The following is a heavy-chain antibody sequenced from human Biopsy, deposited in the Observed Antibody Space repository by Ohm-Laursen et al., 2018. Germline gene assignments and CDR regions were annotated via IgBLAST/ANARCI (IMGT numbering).Heavy chain of an antibody. V-gene: IGHV4-4*07. D-gene: IGHD1-7*01. J-gene: IGHJ4*02. CDR2: LYTSGDT. CDR3: ATGPKRLTGTSYFES. CDR1: GGSLSSYS. Sequence: PSQTLSLTCSVSGGSLSSYSWSGIRQPAGKGLEWIGRLYTSGDTNYNPSLKSRVSVSEDTSRRQFSLRLTSVTAADTAVYYCATGPKRLTGTSYFESWGRGILVTVSS.